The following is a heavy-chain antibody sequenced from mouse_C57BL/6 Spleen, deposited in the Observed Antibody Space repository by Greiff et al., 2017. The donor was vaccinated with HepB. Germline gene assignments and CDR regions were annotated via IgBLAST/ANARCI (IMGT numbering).Heavy chain of an antibody. J-gene: IGHJ4*01. Sequence: QVHVKQSGVELARPGASVKLSCKASGYTFTSYGISWVKQRTGQGLEWIGEIYPRSGNTYYNEKFKGKATLTADKSSSTAYMELRSLTSEDSAVYFCAGGYSNYGGYYAMDYWGQGTSVTVSS. CDR2: IYPRSGNT. V-gene: IGHV1-81*01. CDR3: AGGYSNYGGYYAMDY. D-gene: IGHD2-5*01. CDR1: GYTFTSYG.